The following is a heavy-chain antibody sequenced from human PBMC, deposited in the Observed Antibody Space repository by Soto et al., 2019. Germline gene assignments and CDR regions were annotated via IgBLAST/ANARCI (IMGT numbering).Heavy chain of an antibody. CDR1: GFTFSSYG. CDR2: ISYDGSNK. V-gene: IGHV3-30*18. CDR3: AKEGWEILRLDY. D-gene: IGHD1-26*01. J-gene: IGHJ4*02. Sequence: QVQLVESGGGVVQPGRSLRLSCAASGFTFSSYGMHWVRQAPGKGLEWVAVISYDGSNKYYADSVKGRFTISRDNSKITLYLQMNSLRAEDTDVYYCAKEGWEILRLDYWGQGTLVTVSS.